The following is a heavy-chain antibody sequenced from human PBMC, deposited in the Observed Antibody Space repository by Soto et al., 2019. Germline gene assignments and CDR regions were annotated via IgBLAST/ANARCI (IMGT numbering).Heavy chain of an antibody. Sequence: QVQLVQSGAEVKKPGASVKVSCKASGDTFTDYYIHWVRQAPGQGLEWMGTVNPSGGHTTYAQHFPGRMTMTRDTSNSTRYMELTSLPSEATAVYYCAGGGHVVVVTAALDYWGQGTLVTVSS. J-gene: IGHJ4*02. V-gene: IGHV1-46*01. D-gene: IGHD2-21*02. CDR2: VNPSGGHT. CDR3: AGGGHVVVVTAALDY. CDR1: GDTFTDYY.